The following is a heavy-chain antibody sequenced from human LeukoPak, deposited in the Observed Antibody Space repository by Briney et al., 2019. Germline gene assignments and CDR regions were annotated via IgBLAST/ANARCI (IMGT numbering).Heavy chain of an antibody. CDR2: ISSSGSTI. CDR1: GFTFSSYE. V-gene: IGHV3-48*03. J-gene: IGHJ6*03. CDR3: ASARYGDSYMDV. D-gene: IGHD4-17*01. Sequence: GGSLRLSCAASGFTFSSYEMNWVRQAPGKGLEWVSYISSSGSTIYYADSVKGRFTISRDNAKNSLYLQMNSLRAEDTAVYYCASARYGDSYMDVWGKGTTVTVSS.